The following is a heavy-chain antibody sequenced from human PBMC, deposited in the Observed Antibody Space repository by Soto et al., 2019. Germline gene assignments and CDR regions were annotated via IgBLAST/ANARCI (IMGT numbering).Heavy chain of an antibody. D-gene: IGHD3-22*01. J-gene: IGHJ4*02. CDR2: IHFSGIT. CDR3: ARDPSHDSSGYYYHV. CDR1: GDSISSYY. V-gene: IGHV4-59*01. Sequence: LSLTCSVSGDSISSYYWTWIRQPPGKGLEWIGYIHFSGITNYNPSLKGRVTISVGTSKKQFSLNLSSVTAADTAVYYCARDPSHDSSGYYYHVWGQGTLVTVSS.